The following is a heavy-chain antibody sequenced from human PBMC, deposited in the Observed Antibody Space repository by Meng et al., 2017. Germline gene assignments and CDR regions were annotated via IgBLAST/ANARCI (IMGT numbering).Heavy chain of an antibody. CDR1: GFTFDDYA. Sequence: GGSLRLSCAASGFTFDDYAMHWVRQAPGKGLEWVSGISWNSGSISYADSVKGRFTISRDNAKNSLYLQMNSLRAEDTALYYCAKDSHPYIYCSGGSCFGNYFDYWGQGTLVTVSS. D-gene: IGHD2-15*01. V-gene: IGHV3-9*01. CDR3: AKDSHPYIYCSGGSCFGNYFDY. J-gene: IGHJ4*02. CDR2: ISWNSGSI.